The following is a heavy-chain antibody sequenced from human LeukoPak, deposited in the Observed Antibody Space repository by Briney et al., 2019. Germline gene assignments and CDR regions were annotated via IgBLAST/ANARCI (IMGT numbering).Heavy chain of an antibody. Sequence: HGESLKISFKGSGXSFTSYWIGWVRQMPGKGLEWMGIIYPGDSDTRYSPSFQGQVTISADKSISTAYLQWSSLKASDTAMYYCATQNFAYCGGDCYYAFDIWGQGTMVTVSS. D-gene: IGHD2-21*02. V-gene: IGHV5-51*01. CDR1: GXSFTSYW. J-gene: IGHJ3*02. CDR3: ATQNFAYCGGDCYYAFDI. CDR2: IYPGDSDT.